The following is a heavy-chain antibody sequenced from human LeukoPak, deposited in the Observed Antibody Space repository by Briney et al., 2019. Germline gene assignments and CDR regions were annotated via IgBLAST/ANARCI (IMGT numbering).Heavy chain of an antibody. CDR2: IYYSGST. Sequence: SETLSLTCTVSGGSISSHYWSWIRQPPGKGLEWIGYIYYSGSTNYNPSLKSRVTISVDTSKNQFSLKLSSVTAADMAVYYCARSHSRITIFGVVTPNWFDPWGQGTLVTVSS. J-gene: IGHJ5*02. V-gene: IGHV4-59*11. CDR1: GGSISSHY. D-gene: IGHD3-3*01. CDR3: ARSHSRITIFGVVTPNWFDP.